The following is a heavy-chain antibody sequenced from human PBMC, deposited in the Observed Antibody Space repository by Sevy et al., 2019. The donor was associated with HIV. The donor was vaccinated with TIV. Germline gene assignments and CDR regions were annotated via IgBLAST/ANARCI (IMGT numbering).Heavy chain of an antibody. Sequence: GGSLSLSCAASGFTFSNYAMNWVRQAPGKGLEWVSAISGSGGTTYYADSVKGRFTISRYNSKNTLYLQMSSLRAEDTAVYYCAKASTIAAAGGLFDCWGQGTLVTVSS. CDR1: GFTFSNYA. CDR2: ISGSGGTT. D-gene: IGHD6-13*01. CDR3: AKASTIAAAGGLFDC. J-gene: IGHJ4*02. V-gene: IGHV3-23*01.